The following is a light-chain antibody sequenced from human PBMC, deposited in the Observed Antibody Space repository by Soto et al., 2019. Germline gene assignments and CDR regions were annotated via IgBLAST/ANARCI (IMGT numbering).Light chain of an antibody. CDR2: GAS. V-gene: IGKV3-20*01. CDR3: QQYGSAPRFT. J-gene: IGKJ3*01. CDR1: QSIASSY. Sequence: EIVLTQSPGTLSLSPGERATLSCRASQSIASSYLDWFQQKPGQAPRLLIYGASSRATGIPDRFSGSGSRTDFTLTITRLEPEDFAVYYCQQYGSAPRFTFGPGTKVDIK.